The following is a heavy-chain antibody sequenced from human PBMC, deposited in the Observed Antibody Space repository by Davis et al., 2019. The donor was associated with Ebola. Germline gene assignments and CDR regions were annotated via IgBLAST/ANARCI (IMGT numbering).Heavy chain of an antibody. CDR2: ISYDGKNK. D-gene: IGHD3-10*01. CDR1: GFTFRSYA. V-gene: IGHV3-30*04. Sequence: GGSLRLSCAASGFTFRSYAMSWVRQAPGKGLEWAAVISYDGKNKNYADSVRGRFTISRDNSENTLYLQMNSLRAEDTAVYYCASQITMVRGVNYYYGMDVWGKGTTVTVSS. J-gene: IGHJ6*04. CDR3: ASQITMVRGVNYYYGMDV.